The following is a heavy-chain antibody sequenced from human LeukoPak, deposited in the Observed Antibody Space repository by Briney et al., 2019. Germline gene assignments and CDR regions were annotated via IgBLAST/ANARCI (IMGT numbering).Heavy chain of an antibody. CDR2: ISWNSGSI. CDR1: GFTFDDYA. D-gene: IGHD1-26*01. Sequence: GGSLRLSCAASGFTFDDYAMHWVRQAPGKGLEWVSGISWNSGSIGYADSVKGRFTISRDNAKNSLYLQMNSLRAEDTALYYCAKEGVGATKGTVDIWGQGTMVTVSS. J-gene: IGHJ3*02. V-gene: IGHV3-9*01. CDR3: AKEGVGATKGTVDI.